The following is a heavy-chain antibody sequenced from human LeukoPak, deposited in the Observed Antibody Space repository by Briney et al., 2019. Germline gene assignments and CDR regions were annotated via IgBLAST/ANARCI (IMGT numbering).Heavy chain of an antibody. Sequence: SGGSLRLSCAASGFTFSSYSMNWVRQAPGKGLEWVSYISSSSSTIYYADSVKGRFTISRDNAKNSLYLQMNSLRAEDTAVYYCASAPGYCTNGVCYTHWYFDLWGRGTLVTVSS. CDR1: GFTFSSYS. D-gene: IGHD2-8*01. CDR3: ASAPGYCTNGVCYTHWYFDL. V-gene: IGHV3-48*04. J-gene: IGHJ2*01. CDR2: ISSSSSTI.